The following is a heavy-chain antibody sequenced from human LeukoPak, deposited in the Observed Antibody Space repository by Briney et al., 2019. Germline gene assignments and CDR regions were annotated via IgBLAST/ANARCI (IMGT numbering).Heavy chain of an antibody. CDR3: ARTRDYYDSSGYHKFDP. CDR2: INPNSGGT. CDR1: GYTFTGYY. J-gene: IGHJ5*02. V-gene: IGHV1-2*02. Sequence: ASVKVSCKASGYTFTGYYMHWGRQAPGQGLEWMGWINPNSGGTNYAQKFQGRVTMTRDTSVSTAYMELSRLRSDDTAVYYCARTRDYYDSSGYHKFDPWGQGTLVTVFS. D-gene: IGHD3-22*01.